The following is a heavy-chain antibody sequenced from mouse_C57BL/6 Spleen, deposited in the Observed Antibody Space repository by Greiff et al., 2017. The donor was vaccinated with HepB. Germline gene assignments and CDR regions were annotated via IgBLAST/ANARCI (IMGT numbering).Heavy chain of an antibody. Sequence: EVKLMESGGGLVKPGGSLKLSCAASGFTFSDYGMHWVRQAPEKGLEWVAYISSGSSTIYYADTVKGRFTISRDNAKNTLFLQMTSLRCEDTAMYYCARGGGYYYAMDYWGQGTSVTVSS. CDR1: GFTFSDYG. V-gene: IGHV5-17*01. CDR2: ISSGSSTI. J-gene: IGHJ4*01. CDR3: ARGGGYYYAMDY.